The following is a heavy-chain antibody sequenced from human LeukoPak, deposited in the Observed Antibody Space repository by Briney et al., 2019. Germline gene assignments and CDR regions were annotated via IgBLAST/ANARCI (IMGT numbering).Heavy chain of an antibody. D-gene: IGHD6-19*01. CDR2: IIPIFGTA. CDR3: AREDSSGWYCFDP. J-gene: IGHJ5*02. V-gene: IGHV1-69*01. Sequence: SSVKVSCKASGGTLSIYAISWVRQAPGQGLAWMGGIIPIFGTANYAQKFQGRVTITADESTSTAYMELSSLRSEDTAVYYCAREDSSGWYCFDPWGQGTLVTVSS. CDR1: GGTLSIYA.